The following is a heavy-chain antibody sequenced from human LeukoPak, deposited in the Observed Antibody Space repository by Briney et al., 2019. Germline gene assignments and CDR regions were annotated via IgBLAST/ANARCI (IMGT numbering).Heavy chain of an antibody. J-gene: IGHJ4*02. Sequence: PGGFLRLSCAASGFTFSSYGMHWVRQAPGKGLEWVAVISYDGSNKYYADSVKGRFTISRDNSKNTLYLQMNSLRAEDTAVYYCAKGLPDILTGYFNYWGQGTLVTVSS. V-gene: IGHV3-30*18. CDR3: AKGLPDILTGYFNY. CDR1: GFTFSSYG. CDR2: ISYDGSNK. D-gene: IGHD3-9*01.